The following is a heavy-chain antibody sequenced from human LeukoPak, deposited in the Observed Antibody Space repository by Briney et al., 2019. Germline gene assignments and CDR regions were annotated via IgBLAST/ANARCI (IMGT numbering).Heavy chain of an antibody. CDR2: IIPIFGTA. D-gene: IGHD5-24*01. CDR1: GGTFSSYA. Sequence: GASVKVSCKASGGTFSSYAISWVRQAPGQGLEWMGGIIPIFGTANYAQKFQGRVTITTDESTSTAYMELSSLRSEDTAVYYCARERMATNLRGAFDIWGQGTMVTVSS. CDR3: ARERMATNLRGAFDI. J-gene: IGHJ3*02. V-gene: IGHV1-69*05.